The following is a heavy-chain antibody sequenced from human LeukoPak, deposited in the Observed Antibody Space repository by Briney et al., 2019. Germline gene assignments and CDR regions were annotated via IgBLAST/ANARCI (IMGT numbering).Heavy chain of an antibody. J-gene: IGHJ2*01. CDR2: ISGSGSST. D-gene: IGHD6-13*01. Sequence: PGGSLRLSCAASGFTFRSYAMNWVRQAPGKGLEWVSVISGSGSSTYYADSVKGRFTISRENAKNSLYLQMNSLRAGDTAVYYCARAAYSSTWYSRYFDLWGRGTLVTVSS. CDR3: ARAAYSSTWYSRYFDL. CDR1: GFTFRSYA. V-gene: IGHV3-23*01.